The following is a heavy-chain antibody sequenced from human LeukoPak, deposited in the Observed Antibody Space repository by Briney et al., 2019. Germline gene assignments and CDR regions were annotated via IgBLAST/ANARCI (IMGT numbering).Heavy chain of an antibody. D-gene: IGHD6-19*01. CDR2: INHSGST. CDR1: GGSFSGYY. CDR3: ARERERIAVAGTFDY. V-gene: IGHV4-34*01. Sequence: SETLSLTCAVYGGSFSGYYWSWIRQPPGKGLEWIGEINHSGSTYYNPSLKSRVTISVDTSKNQFSLKLSSVTAADTAVYYCARERERIAVAGTFDYWGQGTLVTVSS. J-gene: IGHJ4*02.